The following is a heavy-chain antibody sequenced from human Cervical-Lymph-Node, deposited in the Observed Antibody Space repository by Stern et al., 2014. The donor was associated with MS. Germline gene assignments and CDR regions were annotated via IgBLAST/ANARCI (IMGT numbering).Heavy chain of an antibody. Sequence: QVQLQESGPRLVKPSQTLSLTCTVSGDSMSSDNYYWSWIRQPAGKGLEWIGRIYTSGSTNYNPSLQSRLTISVDTPESQFSLKLSFVTAADTAVYYCARGLATTNFDYWGQGTLVTVSS. CDR2: IYTSGST. D-gene: IGHD5-24*01. CDR1: GDSMSSDNYY. J-gene: IGHJ4*02. V-gene: IGHV4-61*02. CDR3: ARGLATTNFDY.